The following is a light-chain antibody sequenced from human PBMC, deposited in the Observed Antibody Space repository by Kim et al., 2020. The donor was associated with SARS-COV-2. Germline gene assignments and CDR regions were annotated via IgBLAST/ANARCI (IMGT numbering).Light chain of an antibody. Sequence: NFMLTQPHSVSESPGKTVTISCTGSSGSIASNYVQWYQQRPGSAPTTVIYEDNQRPSGVPDRFSGSIDSSSNSASLTISGLKTEDEADYYCQSPRV. V-gene: IGLV6-57*02. CDR3: QSPRV. J-gene: IGLJ3*02. CDR1: SGSIASNY. CDR2: EDN.